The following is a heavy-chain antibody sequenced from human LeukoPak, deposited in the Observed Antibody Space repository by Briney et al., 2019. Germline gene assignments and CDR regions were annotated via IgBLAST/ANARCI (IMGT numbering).Heavy chain of an antibody. D-gene: IGHD3-22*01. Sequence: GASVKVSCKASGGTFRSFAISWVRQAPGQGLEWMGGIIPIFRTANYAQKFRGRVTITADESTGTAYMELSSLRSEDTAVYYCARALRYYSDSSGYAFDYWGQGTLVTVSS. CDR1: GGTFRSFA. J-gene: IGHJ4*02. V-gene: IGHV1-69*13. CDR2: IIPIFRTA. CDR3: ARALRYYSDSSGYAFDY.